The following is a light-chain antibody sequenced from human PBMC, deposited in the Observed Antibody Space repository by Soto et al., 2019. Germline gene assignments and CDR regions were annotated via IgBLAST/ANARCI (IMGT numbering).Light chain of an antibody. CDR2: EVS. CDR3: CSCASSGTSYV. Sequence: QSVLTQPASVSGSPGQSITISCTGASSNVGSYNPVSWYQQHPGKAPKLMIYEVSKRPSGVSNRFSGSKSGNTASLTISGLQAEDEADYHCCSCASSGTSYVFGTGTXVXV. V-gene: IGLV2-23*02. J-gene: IGLJ1*01. CDR1: SSNVGSYNP.